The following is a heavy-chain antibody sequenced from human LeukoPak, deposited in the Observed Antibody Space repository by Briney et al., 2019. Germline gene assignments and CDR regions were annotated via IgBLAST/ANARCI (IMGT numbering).Heavy chain of an antibody. CDR2: IHYTGAT. V-gene: IGHV4-34*01. D-gene: IGHD3-9*01. J-gene: IGHJ4*02. Sequence: SKTLSLTCAVYGGSITGYYWSWIRQTPGRGLEWVGEIHYTGATSYNPSLKSRATISTDTSKNQFSLRLSSVTAADTAVYYCARGNILTGYCFDFWGQGALVTVSS. CDR1: GGSITGYY. CDR3: ARGNILTGYCFDF.